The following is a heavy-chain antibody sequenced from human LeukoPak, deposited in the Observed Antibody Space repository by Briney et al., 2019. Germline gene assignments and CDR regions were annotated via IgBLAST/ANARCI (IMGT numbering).Heavy chain of an antibody. CDR2: IIPIFGTA. CDR3: ARAHLGIAARPGAFDI. V-gene: IGHV1-69*13. Sequence: SVKVSCKASGGTFSSYAISWVRQAPGQGLEWMGGIIPIFGTANYAQKFQGRVTVTADESTSTAYMELSSLRSEDTAVYYCARAHLGIAARPGAFDIWGQGTMVTVSS. CDR1: GGTFSSYA. D-gene: IGHD6-6*01. J-gene: IGHJ3*02.